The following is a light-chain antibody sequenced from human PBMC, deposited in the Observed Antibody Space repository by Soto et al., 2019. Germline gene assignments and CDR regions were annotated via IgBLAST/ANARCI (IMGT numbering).Light chain of an antibody. Sequence: DIQMTQSPSSLSASVGDRVTITCRASQSISSYLNWYQQKPGKAPKLLIYAASSLQSGVPSRFSGSGSGTDFNRTISSLQPEDFATYYCQQSYSTPWTFGQGTKVEIK. J-gene: IGKJ1*01. V-gene: IGKV1-39*01. CDR1: QSISSY. CDR2: AAS. CDR3: QQSYSTPWT.